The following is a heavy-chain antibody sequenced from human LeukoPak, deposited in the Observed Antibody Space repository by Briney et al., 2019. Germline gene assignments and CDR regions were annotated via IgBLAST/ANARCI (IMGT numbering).Heavy chain of an antibody. D-gene: IGHD2-2*02. J-gene: IGHJ4*02. CDR2: IIPIFGTA. V-gene: IGHV1-69*05. CDR3: ARDAYCSSTSCYIRNFDY. Sequence: GSSVKVSCKASGGTFSSYAISWVRQAPGQGLEWMGGIIPIFGTANYAQKFQGRVTITTDESTSTAYMELSSLRSEDTAVYYCARDAYCSSTSCYIRNFDYWGQGTLVTVSS. CDR1: GGTFSSYA.